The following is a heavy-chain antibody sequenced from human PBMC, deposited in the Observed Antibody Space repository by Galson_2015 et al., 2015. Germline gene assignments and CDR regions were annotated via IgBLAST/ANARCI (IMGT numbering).Heavy chain of an antibody. V-gene: IGHV3-30*03. CDR1: GFTFSSYG. CDR2: ISYDGSNK. D-gene: IGHD4-17*01. J-gene: IGHJ6*02. CDR3: ARADVTTVTDYYYYYGMDV. Sequence: SLRLSCAASGFTFSSYGMHWVRQAPGKGLEWVAVISYDGSNKYYADSVKGRFTISRDNSKNTLYLQMNSLRAEDTAVYYCARADVTTVTDYYYYYGMDVWGQGTTVTVSS.